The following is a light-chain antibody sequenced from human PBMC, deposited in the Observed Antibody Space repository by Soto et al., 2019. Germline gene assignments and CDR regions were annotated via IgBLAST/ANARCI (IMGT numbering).Light chain of an antibody. V-gene: IGLV3-21*04. CDR3: QVWDSSSDPCV. J-gene: IGLJ2*01. CDR1: NIGSKS. Sequence: SYELTQPPSVSVAPGKTARITCGGNNIGSKSVHWYQQKPGQAPVLVIYYDSDRPSGIPERFSGSNSGNTATLTISRVEAGDEADYYCQVWDSSSDPCVFGGGTKLTVL. CDR2: YDS.